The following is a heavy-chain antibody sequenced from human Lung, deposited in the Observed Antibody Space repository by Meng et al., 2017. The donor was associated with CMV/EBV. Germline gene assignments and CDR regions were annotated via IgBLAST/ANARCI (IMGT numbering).Heavy chain of an antibody. J-gene: IGHJ5*02. CDR3: ARKKSLTMVRGKMRGGWFDP. CDR2: INHSGST. V-gene: IGHV4-34*01. CDR1: GGSFSGYY. D-gene: IGHD3-10*01. Sequence: SETLSPXCAVYGGSFSGYYWSWIRQPPGKGLEWIGEINHSGSTNYNPSLKSRVTISVDTSKNQFSLKLSSVTAADTAVYYCARKKSLTMVRGKMRGGWFDPXGQGXLVTVSS.